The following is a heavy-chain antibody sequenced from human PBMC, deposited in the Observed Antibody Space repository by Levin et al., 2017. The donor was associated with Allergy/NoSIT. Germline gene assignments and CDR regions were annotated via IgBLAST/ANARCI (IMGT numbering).Heavy chain of an antibody. CDR2: IIPILGIA. D-gene: IGHD5-18*01. CDR3: ASSIQLWLGNYFDY. V-gene: IGHV1-69*04. Sequence: KISCKASGGTFSSYAISWVRQAPGQGLEWMGRIIPILGIANYAQKFQGRVTITADKSTSTAYMELSSLRSEDTAVYYCASSIQLWLGNYFDYWGQGTLVTVSS. CDR1: GGTFSSYA. J-gene: IGHJ4*02.